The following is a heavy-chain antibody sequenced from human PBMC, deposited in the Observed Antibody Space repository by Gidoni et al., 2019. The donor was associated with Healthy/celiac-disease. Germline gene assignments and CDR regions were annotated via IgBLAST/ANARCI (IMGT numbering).Heavy chain of an antibody. J-gene: IGHJ6*02. CDR1: GFTFGDYA. CDR3: RVSTSNYYYGMDV. CDR2: SRSKAYGGTT. V-gene: IGHV3-49*04. Sequence: EVQLVESGGGLVHPGPSLRLSCTASGFTFGDYAMSWVRQAPGKGLEWVGFSRSKAYGGTTEDAACVKGRFTISRDDSKSIAYLQMNSLKTEDTAVYYCRVSTSNYYYGMDVWGQGTTVTVSS. D-gene: IGHD2-2*01.